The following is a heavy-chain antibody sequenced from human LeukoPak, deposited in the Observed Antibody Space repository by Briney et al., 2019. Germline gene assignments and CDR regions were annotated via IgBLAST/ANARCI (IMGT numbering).Heavy chain of an antibody. CDR1: GGVFTTYA. Sequence: SVKVSCKASGGVFTTYAISWVRQAPGQGPEWMGSIIPFLGTTNYAQKFQGRVTITADEPTRTAYMELTYVRSDDTAVYYCTIIPNVILFTHYFEYWGRGTLVTVSS. CDR2: IIPFLGTT. J-gene: IGHJ4*02. CDR3: TIIPNVILFTHYFEY. D-gene: IGHD2-21*01. V-gene: IGHV1-69*11.